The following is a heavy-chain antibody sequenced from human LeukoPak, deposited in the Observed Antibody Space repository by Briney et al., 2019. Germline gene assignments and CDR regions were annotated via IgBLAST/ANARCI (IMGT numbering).Heavy chain of an antibody. V-gene: IGHV3-53*01. CDR2: IYSGGST. CDR1: GFTVSSNY. CDR3: ARTVVVPAAIGGFGFYFDY. Sequence: GGSLRLSCAASGFTVSSNYMSWVRQAPGKGLEWVSVIYSGGSTYYADSVKGRFTISRDNSKNTLYLQMNSLRAEDTAVYYCARTVVVPAAIGGFGFYFDYWGQGTLVTVSS. D-gene: IGHD2-2*01. J-gene: IGHJ4*02.